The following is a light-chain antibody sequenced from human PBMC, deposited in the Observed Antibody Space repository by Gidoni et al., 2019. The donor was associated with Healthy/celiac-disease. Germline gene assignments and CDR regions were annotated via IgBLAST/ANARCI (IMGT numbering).Light chain of an antibody. Sequence: DIQMTQSPSSLSASVGDRVTITCKASQDIRNYLNWYQQKPGKDPKLLIYDSSNLETGVPSRFSGSGSGTDFTFTIRRLQPEDIATYYCQQYDNLPFTFGPXTKVDIK. CDR3: QQYDNLPFT. J-gene: IGKJ3*01. V-gene: IGKV1-33*01. CDR1: QDIRNY. CDR2: DSS.